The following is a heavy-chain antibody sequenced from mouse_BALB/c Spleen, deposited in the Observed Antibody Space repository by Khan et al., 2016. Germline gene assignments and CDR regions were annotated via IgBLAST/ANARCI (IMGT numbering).Heavy chain of an antibody. CDR2: IWSGGST. J-gene: IGHJ3*01. CDR1: GFSLTSYG. Sequence: QVQLKESGPGLVQPSQSLSITCTVSGFSLTSYGVHWVRQSPGKGLEWLGVIWSGGSTDYNAAFISRLSISKDNSKSQVFFKMNSLQANDTAVYYCASEEALYGNYVFAYWGQGTLVTVSA. D-gene: IGHD2-10*02. V-gene: IGHV2-2*02. CDR3: ASEEALYGNYVFAY.